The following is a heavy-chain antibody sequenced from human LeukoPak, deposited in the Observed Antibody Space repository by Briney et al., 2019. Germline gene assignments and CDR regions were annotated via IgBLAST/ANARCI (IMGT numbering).Heavy chain of an antibody. Sequence: SETLSLTCTVSGGPISSSSYYWGWIRQPPGKGLEWIGSIYYSGSTYYNPSLKSRVTISVDTSKNQFSLKLSSVTAADTAVYYCARRHSSGWYSWGNNWFDPWGQGTLVTVSS. CDR3: ARRHSSGWYSWGNNWFDP. V-gene: IGHV4-39*01. CDR1: GGPISSSSYY. D-gene: IGHD6-19*01. J-gene: IGHJ5*02. CDR2: IYYSGST.